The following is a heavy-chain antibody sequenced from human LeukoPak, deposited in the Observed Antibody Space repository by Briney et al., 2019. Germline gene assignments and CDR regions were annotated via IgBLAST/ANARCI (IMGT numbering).Heavy chain of an antibody. CDR1: GGSFSGFS. J-gene: IGHJ5*01. CDR2: INQSGST. V-gene: IGHV4-34*01. CDR3: ARCDSGGWFLDS. D-gene: IGHD6-19*01. Sequence: PSETLSLTCDASGGSFSGFSWNWIRQPPGKGLEWLGEINQSGSTKYNPSLKSRVTISIDTSKSQFSLKMNSMTAADTAVYYCARCDSGGWFLDSWGQGALVTVSS.